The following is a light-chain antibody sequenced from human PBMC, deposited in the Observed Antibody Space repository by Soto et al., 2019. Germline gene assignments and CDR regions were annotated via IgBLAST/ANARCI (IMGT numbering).Light chain of an antibody. Sequence: EIVLTQSPGTLSLSPGERATLSCRASQSVSSSYLAWYQQKPGQPPRILIYGASNRDAGIPARFSGSGSRTDCTLTISRLEPEDFAVYYCQQFSSYPLTFGGGTKVDIK. CDR3: QQFSSYPLT. CDR2: GAS. CDR1: QSVSSSY. J-gene: IGKJ4*01. V-gene: IGKV3-20*01.